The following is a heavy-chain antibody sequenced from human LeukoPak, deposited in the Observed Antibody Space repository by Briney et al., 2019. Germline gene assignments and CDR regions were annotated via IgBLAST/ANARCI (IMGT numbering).Heavy chain of an antibody. D-gene: IGHD3-22*01. J-gene: IGHJ4*02. CDR2: IKQDGSER. CDR1: GFTFTNHW. Sequence: GGSLRLTCAASGFTFTNHWMSWVRQAPGKGLEWVANIKQDGSERYYVDSVKGRFTISRDNAKTSLYLQMNTLRAEDTAIYYCASSYGSSAYYPFDYWGQGTLVTVFS. CDR3: ASSYGSSAYYPFDY. V-gene: IGHV3-7*05.